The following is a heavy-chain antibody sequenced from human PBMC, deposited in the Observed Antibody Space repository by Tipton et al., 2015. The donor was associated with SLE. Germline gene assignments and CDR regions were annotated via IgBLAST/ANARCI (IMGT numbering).Heavy chain of an antibody. CDR1: GYTFTRYD. CDR3: ARGGGITMVRGVTDWFDP. J-gene: IGHJ5*02. D-gene: IGHD3-10*01. V-gene: IGHV1-8*01. CDR2: MNPNSGNT. Sequence: QSGPEVKKPGASVKVSCKASGYTFTRYDINWVRQATGQGLEWMGWMNPNSGNTGYAQKFQGRVTMTRNTSISTAYMELSSLRSEDAVVYYCARGGGITMVRGVTDWFDPWGQGTLVTVSS.